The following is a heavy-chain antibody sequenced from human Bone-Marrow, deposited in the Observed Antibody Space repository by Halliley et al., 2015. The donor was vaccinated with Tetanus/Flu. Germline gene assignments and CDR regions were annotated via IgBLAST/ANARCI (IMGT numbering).Heavy chain of an antibody. D-gene: IGHD4-4*01. J-gene: IGHJ4*02. Sequence: QLVQSGAEVKKPGESLRISCQASGYRFTDFWINWVRQMPGKGLEWMGRIDPSDSYSIYSPSFQGHVTISLDTSITTAYLQWSGLKAWDTAIYYCATRNYYFDSWGQGTLVTVSS. V-gene: IGHV5-10-1*01. CDR3: ATRNYYFDS. CDR1: GYRFTDFW. CDR2: IDPSDSYS.